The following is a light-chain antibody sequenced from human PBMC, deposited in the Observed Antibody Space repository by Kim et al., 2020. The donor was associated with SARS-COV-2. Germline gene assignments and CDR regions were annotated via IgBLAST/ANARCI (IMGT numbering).Light chain of an antibody. J-gene: IGLJ1*01. CDR1: SSNVGAYNY. V-gene: IGLV2-11*01. CDR3: CSFAGYSYA. CDR2: DVS. Sequence: PGQSVTISCTATSSNVGAYNYGSWYQQHPDKDPKLMIFDVSQRPSGVPDRFSGSTSGNTASLTISGLQAEDEAESYCCSFAGYSYAFGIGTKVTLL.